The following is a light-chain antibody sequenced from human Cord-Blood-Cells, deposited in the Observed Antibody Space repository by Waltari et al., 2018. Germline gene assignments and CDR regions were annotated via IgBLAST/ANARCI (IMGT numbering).Light chain of an antibody. J-gene: IGLJ3*02. CDR3: SSYTSSSTLV. Sequence: QSALTQPASVSGSPGQSTTISCTGTSSDVGGYNYVSWYQQHTGKAPNLMLYAVSNRPSGVSNRFSGSKSGNTASLTISGLQAEDEADYYCSSYTSSSTLVFGGGTKLTVL. CDR2: AVS. CDR1: SSDVGGYNY. V-gene: IGLV2-14*01.